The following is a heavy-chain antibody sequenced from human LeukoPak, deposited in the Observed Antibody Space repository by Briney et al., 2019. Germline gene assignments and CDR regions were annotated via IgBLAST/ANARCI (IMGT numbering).Heavy chain of an antibody. CDR2: IWFDGSNQ. CDR1: GFIFSSYA. D-gene: IGHD2-2*02. CDR3: ARDDYCSSTSCYTGFDY. J-gene: IGHJ4*02. Sequence: GGSLRLSCAASGFIFSSYAMHWVRRAPGKGPEWMAIIWFDGSNQYYAESVEGRFTVSRDNSKNTLYLQMNSLRAEDTAVYYCARDDYCSSTSCYTGFDYWGQGTLVTVSS. V-gene: IGHV3-33*01.